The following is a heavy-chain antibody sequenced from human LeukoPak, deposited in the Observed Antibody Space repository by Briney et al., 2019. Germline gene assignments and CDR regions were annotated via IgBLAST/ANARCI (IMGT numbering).Heavy chain of an antibody. D-gene: IGHD3-22*01. Sequence: SVKVSCKGSGGTFSSYAISWVRQAPGQGLEWMGGIIPIFGTANYAQKFQGRVTITADESTSTAYMELSSLRSEDTAVYYCARDIKYYDSSGLVALDAFDIWGQGTMVTVSS. CDR3: ARDIKYYDSSGLVALDAFDI. J-gene: IGHJ3*02. CDR2: IIPIFGTA. V-gene: IGHV1-69*13. CDR1: GGTFSSYA.